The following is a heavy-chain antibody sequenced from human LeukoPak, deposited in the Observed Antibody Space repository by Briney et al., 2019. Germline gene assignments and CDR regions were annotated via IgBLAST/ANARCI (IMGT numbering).Heavy chain of an antibody. CDR1: GGSLSSNSYY. J-gene: IGHJ6*03. CDR3: ARSDYSSYYMDV. V-gene: IGHV4-39*01. CDR2: IYYSGST. D-gene: IGHD4-11*01. Sequence: PSETLSLTCTVSGGSLSSNSYYWGWIRQPPGKGLEWIVSIYYSGSTYYTPSLKSRVTISVDTSKNQFSLKLSSVTAADTALYYCARSDYSSYYMDVWGKGTTVTVSS.